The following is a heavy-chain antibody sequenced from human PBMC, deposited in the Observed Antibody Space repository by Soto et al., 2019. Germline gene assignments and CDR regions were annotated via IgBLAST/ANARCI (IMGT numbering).Heavy chain of an antibody. J-gene: IGHJ4*02. CDR1: GFSFDTYA. V-gene: IGHV3-23*01. D-gene: IGHD5-12*01. CDR3: AKLGMTTINRDY. Sequence: EAQLLESGGGLVQPGGSLRLSCAASGFSFDTYAISWVRQAPGKGLEWVSSISGSGGNTYYADSVKGRFTICRDNSKNILYLQMTSLRAEDTALYYCAKLGMTTINRDYWGQGTQVTVSS. CDR2: ISGSGGNT.